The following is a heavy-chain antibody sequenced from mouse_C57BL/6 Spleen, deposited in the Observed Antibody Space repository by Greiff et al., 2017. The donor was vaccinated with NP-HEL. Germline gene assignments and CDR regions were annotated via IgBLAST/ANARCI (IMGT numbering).Heavy chain of an antibody. J-gene: IGHJ2*01. CDR1: GYTFTSYW. CDR2: INPSSGYT. CDR3: ARSPITTDFDY. V-gene: IGHV1-7*01. Sequence: VQLQESGAELAKPGASVKLSCKASGYTFTSYWMLWVKQRPGQGLEWIGYINPSSGYTKYNQKFKDKATLTADKSSSSAYMQLSSLTYEDSAVYYCARSPITTDFDYWGQGTTLTVSS. D-gene: IGHD1-1*01.